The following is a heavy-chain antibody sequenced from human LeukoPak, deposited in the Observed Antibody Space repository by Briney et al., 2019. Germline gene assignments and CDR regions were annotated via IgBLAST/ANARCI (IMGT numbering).Heavy chain of an antibody. CDR3: ARPAVAGTGPPHYFDY. D-gene: IGHD6-19*01. Sequence: ASVKVSCKASGYTFTSYYMHWVRQAPGQGLEWMGIINPSGGSTSYAQKFQGRVTMTRDTSTSTVYMELSSLRSEDTAVYYCARPAVAGTGPPHYFDYWGQGTLVTVSS. J-gene: IGHJ4*02. CDR2: INPSGGST. CDR1: GYTFTSYY. V-gene: IGHV1-46*01.